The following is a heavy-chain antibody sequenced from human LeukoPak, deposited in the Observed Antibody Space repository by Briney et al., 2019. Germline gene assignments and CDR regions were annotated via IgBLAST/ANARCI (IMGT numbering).Heavy chain of an antibody. CDR3: TRDTDFGSPTNYFDH. Sequence: GGSLRLSCAASGLTFYDFAMHWVRHAPGKGLEWVSLISWEGQTTFYADSVRGRFTISRDNSKNSLYLQMNSLTTDDTAFYYCTRDTDFGSPTNYFDHWGQGTLVSVSS. V-gene: IGHV3-43*01. J-gene: IGHJ4*02. CDR2: ISWEGQTT. CDR1: GLTFYDFA. D-gene: IGHD3-10*01.